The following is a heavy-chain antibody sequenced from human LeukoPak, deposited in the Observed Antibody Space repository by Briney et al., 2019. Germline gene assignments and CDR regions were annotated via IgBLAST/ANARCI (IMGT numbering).Heavy chain of an antibody. CDR3: AKDRGVYGSGSSSYYFDY. Sequence: PGGSLRLSCAASGFTFSSYVMSWVRQAPGKGLEWVSAISGSGGSTYYADSVKGRFTISRDNSKNTLYLQMNSLRAEDTAVYYCAKDRGVYGSGSSSYYFDYWGQGTLVTVSS. CDR1: GFTFSSYV. V-gene: IGHV3-23*01. CDR2: ISGSGGST. J-gene: IGHJ4*02. D-gene: IGHD3-10*01.